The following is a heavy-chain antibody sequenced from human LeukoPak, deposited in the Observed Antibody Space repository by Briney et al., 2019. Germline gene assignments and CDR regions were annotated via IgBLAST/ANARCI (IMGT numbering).Heavy chain of an antibody. CDR3: ARWESYSSSWLEDY. CDR1: GFTFSDYY. D-gene: IGHD6-13*01. CDR2: ISSSGSTI. J-gene: IGHJ4*02. V-gene: IGHV3-11*01. Sequence: GGSLRLSCAASGFTFSDYYMSWIRQAPGKGLEWVSYISSSGSTIYYADSVKGRFTISRDNAKNSLYLRMNSLRAEDTAVYYCARWESYSSSWLEDYWGQGTLVTVSS.